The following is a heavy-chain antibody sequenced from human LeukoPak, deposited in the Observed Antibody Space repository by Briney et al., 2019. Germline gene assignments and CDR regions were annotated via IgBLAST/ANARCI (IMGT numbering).Heavy chain of an antibody. Sequence: PSETLSLTCTVSGGSISSGSYYWGWIRQPPGKGLEWIGSLYYSGRTYYNPSLKSRVTILVNASKNQFSLKLRSVTAADTAVYYCARSGSGYLRYYFDYWGQGTLVTVSS. D-gene: IGHD5-12*01. J-gene: IGHJ4*02. CDR3: ARSGSGYLRYYFDY. CDR1: GGSISSGSYY. CDR2: LYYSGRT. V-gene: IGHV4-39*07.